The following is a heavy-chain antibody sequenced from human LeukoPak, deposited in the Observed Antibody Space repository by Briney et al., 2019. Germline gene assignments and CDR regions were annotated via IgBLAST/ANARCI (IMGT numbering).Heavy chain of an antibody. V-gene: IGHV5-51*01. CDR2: IYPGDSDT. CDR1: GYSFTSYW. Sequence: GESLKISCKGSGYSFTSYWIGWVCQMPGKGLEWMGIIYPGDSDTRYSPSFQGQVTISADKSISTAYLQWSSLKASDTAMYYCARQSGSYYGPNNWFDPWGQGTLVTVSS. D-gene: IGHD1-26*01. J-gene: IGHJ5*02. CDR3: ARQSGSYYGPNNWFDP.